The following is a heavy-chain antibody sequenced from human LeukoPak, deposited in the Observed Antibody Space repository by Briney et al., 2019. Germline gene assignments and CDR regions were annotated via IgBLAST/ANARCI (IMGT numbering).Heavy chain of an antibody. V-gene: IGHV3-48*03. CDR3: ARAGYSSGWVFDY. Sequence: GGSLRLSCAASGFTFSSYEMNWVRQAPGKGLEWVSYISSSGSTIYYADSVKGRFTISRDNAKNSLYLQMNSLRAEDTAVYYCARAGYSSGWVFDYWGQGTLVTVSS. CDR1: GFTFSSYE. CDR2: ISSSGSTI. D-gene: IGHD6-19*01. J-gene: IGHJ4*02.